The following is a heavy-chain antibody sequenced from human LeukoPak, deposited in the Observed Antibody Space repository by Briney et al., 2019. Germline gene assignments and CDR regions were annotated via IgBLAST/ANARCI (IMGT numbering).Heavy chain of an antibody. D-gene: IGHD3-10*01. CDR2: ISSSGSTI. V-gene: IGHV3-48*03. CDR1: GFTFSNYE. J-gene: IGHJ4*02. Sequence: PGGSLRLSCAASGFTFSNYEMNWVRQAPGKGLEWVSYISSSGSTIYYADPVKGRFTVSRDNAKNSLYLQMNSLRAADTAVYYCARGRGLNYFDCWGQGTLVTVSS. CDR3: ARGRGLNYFDC.